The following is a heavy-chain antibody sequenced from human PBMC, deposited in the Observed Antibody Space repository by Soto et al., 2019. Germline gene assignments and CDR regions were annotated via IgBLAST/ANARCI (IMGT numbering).Heavy chain of an antibody. CDR2: IHDSGSY. J-gene: IGHJ5*02. V-gene: IGHV4-59*12. D-gene: IGHD3-16*01. CDR3: LRFPLPARGWGPWIHFYYDS. Sequence: SETLSLTCTISGGSISGSAWSWIRQPPGKGLEWIGFIHDSGSYIYKSSLRSRLIISFGQYGKQFFLRLRSVTAADTATYFCLRFPLPARGWGPWIHFYYDSWGRGAPVTVSS. CDR1: GGSISGSA.